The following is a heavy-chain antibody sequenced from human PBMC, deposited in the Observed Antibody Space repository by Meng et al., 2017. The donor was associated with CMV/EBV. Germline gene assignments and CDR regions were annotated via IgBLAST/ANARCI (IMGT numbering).Heavy chain of an antibody. D-gene: IGHD3-22*01. J-gene: IGHJ4*02. V-gene: IGHV1-69*04. Sequence: SVKVSCKASGGTFSSYPISWVRQAPGQGLEWMGRIIPILGIANYAQKFQGRVTITADKSTSTAYMELSSLRSEDTAVYYCARDSHYYYDSSGYFLLGRRETLLGGADYWGQGTLVTVSS. CDR1: GGTFSSYP. CDR3: ARDSHYYYDSSGYFLLGRRETLLGGADY. CDR2: IIPILGIA.